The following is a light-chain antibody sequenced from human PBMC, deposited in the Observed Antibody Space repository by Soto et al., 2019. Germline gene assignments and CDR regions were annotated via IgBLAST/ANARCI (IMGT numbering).Light chain of an antibody. CDR1: SSDVGGYNY. CDR2: DVS. CDR3: SSYTSSSTLVV. V-gene: IGLV2-14*03. J-gene: IGLJ2*01. Sequence: QSALTQPASVSGSPGQSITISCTGTSSDVGGYNYVSWYQQHPGKAPKVMIYDVSYRPSGVSNRFSGSKSGNTASLTISGLQVEDEADYYCSSYTSSSTLVVFGGGTTLTVL.